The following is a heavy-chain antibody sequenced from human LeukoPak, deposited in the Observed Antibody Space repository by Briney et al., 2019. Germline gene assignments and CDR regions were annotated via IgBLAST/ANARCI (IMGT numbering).Heavy chain of an antibody. V-gene: IGHV4-31*03. D-gene: IGHD3-10*01. CDR1: GGSISSGGYY. CDR3: ASEGITMVRGVTVNWFDP. Sequence: SQTLSLTCTVSGGSISSGGYYWSWIRQHPGKGLEWIGYIYYSGSTYYNPSLKSRVTISVDTSKNQFSLKLSSVTAADTAVYYCASEGITMVRGVTVNWFDPWGQGTLVTVSS. J-gene: IGHJ5*02. CDR2: IYYSGST.